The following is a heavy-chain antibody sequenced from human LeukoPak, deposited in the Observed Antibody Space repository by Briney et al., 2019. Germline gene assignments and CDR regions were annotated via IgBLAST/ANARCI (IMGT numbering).Heavy chain of an antibody. J-gene: IGHJ5*02. V-gene: IGHV4-31*03. D-gene: IGHD1-7*01. CDR3: AREAWAGTLFGWFDP. Sequence: PSETLSLTCTVSGGSISRSAYYWSWIRQVPGKGLEWIAYIFSSGSTSYNPSLRSRVTVSFDSSTNQFFLNLSSVTATDTAVYYCAREAWAGTLFGWFDPWGQGTWSPSP. CDR1: GGSISRSAYY. CDR2: IFSSGST.